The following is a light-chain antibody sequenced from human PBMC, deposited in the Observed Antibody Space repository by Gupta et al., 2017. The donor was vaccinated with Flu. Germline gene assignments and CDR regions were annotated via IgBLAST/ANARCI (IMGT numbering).Light chain of an antibody. Sequence: PSSVSASVGDTVTITCRASQAISAWLAWYQQKPGKAPKLLMSAASSLESGVPTRFSGSGSGTDFTLTISRLQPEDLATYYCQRTYNFPRTFGEGTKVEIK. J-gene: IGKJ1*01. CDR2: AAS. CDR3: QRTYNFPRT. CDR1: QAISAW. V-gene: IGKV1-12*01.